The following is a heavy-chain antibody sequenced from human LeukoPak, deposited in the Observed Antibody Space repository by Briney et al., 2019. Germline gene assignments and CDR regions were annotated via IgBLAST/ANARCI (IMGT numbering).Heavy chain of an antibody. CDR3: ARDTKVGMVRGVYYYGMDV. Sequence: ASVKVSCKASGYTFTSYGISWVRQAPGQGLEWMGWISAYNGNTNYAQKLQGRVTMTTDTSTSTAYMELRSLRSDDTAVYYCARDTKVGMVRGVYYYGMDVWGQGTTVTVS. D-gene: IGHD3-10*01. CDR2: ISAYNGNT. CDR1: GYTFTSYG. V-gene: IGHV1-18*01. J-gene: IGHJ6*02.